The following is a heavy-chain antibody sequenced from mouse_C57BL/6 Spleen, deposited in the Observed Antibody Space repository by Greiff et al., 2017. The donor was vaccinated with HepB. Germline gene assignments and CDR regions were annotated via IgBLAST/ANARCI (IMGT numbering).Heavy chain of an antibody. V-gene: IGHV5-17*01. Sequence: EVNVVESGGGLVKPGGSLKLSCAASGFTFSDYGMHWVRQAPEKGLEWVAYISSGSSTIYYADTVKGRFTISRDNAKNTLFLQMTSLRSEDTAMYYCARRYYDYEGYAMDYWGQGTSVTVSS. D-gene: IGHD2-4*01. J-gene: IGHJ4*01. CDR1: GFTFSDYG. CDR2: ISSGSSTI. CDR3: ARRYYDYEGYAMDY.